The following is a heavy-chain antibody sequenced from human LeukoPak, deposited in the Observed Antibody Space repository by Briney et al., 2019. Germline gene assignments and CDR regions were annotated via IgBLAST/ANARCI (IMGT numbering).Heavy chain of an antibody. Sequence: SETLSLTCAVSGYSISSGYYWGWIRQPPGKGLGWVGSIYLSGSTYYNPSLKSRVTISADTSKNQSSLKLSSVTAADTAVYYCARETPITIFGVGIIGGYDNWFDPWGQGTLVTVSS. V-gene: IGHV4-38-2*02. J-gene: IGHJ5*02. CDR2: IYLSGST. CDR3: ARETPITIFGVGIIGGYDNWFDP. CDR1: GYSISSGYY. D-gene: IGHD3-3*01.